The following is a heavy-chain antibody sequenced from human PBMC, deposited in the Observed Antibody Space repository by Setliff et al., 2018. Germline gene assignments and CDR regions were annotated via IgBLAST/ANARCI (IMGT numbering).Heavy chain of an antibody. Sequence: SETLSLTCTVSDVSISSSSFYWAWIRQPPGKGLEWIGCIYYSGSTYYNPSLTSRVTISVDTSNNQFSLNLRSVTAADTAIYYCARHFRSSKVQFLEYLTDYYFDSWGQGALVTVSS. J-gene: IGHJ4*02. CDR3: ARHFRSSKVQFLEYLTDYYFDS. CDR2: IYYSGST. D-gene: IGHD3-3*01. CDR1: DVSISSSSFY. V-gene: IGHV4-39*01.